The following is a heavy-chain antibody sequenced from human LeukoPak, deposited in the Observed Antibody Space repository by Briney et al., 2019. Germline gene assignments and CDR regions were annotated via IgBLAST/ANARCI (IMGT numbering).Heavy chain of an antibody. V-gene: IGHV3-53*01. CDR3: TTDRMIYATNWAVSWFDP. Sequence: PGGSLRLSCAASGFSVSSNYVSWVRQAPGKGLEWVSVIYSGGTTYYADSVKGRFTISRDNSKNTLYLQMNSLKTEDTAVYYCTTDRMIYATNWAVSWFDPWGQGTLVTVSS. J-gene: IGHJ5*02. CDR1: GFSVSSNY. CDR2: IYSGGTT. D-gene: IGHD2-8*01.